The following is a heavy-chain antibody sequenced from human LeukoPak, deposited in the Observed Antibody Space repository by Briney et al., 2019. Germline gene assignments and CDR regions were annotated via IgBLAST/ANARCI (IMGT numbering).Heavy chain of an antibody. Sequence: PGGSLRLSCAASGFTFSTYCMHWVRQAPGKGLVWVSRINRDGSSTSYADSVKGRFTISRDNAKNTLYLQMNSLRAEDTAVYYCARDRETYYDILTGYYTLGDAFDILCRGKMVTVSS. CDR2: INRDGSST. V-gene: IGHV3-74*01. D-gene: IGHD3-9*01. J-gene: IGHJ3*02. CDR1: GFTFSTYC. CDR3: ARDRETYYDILTGYYTLGDAFDI.